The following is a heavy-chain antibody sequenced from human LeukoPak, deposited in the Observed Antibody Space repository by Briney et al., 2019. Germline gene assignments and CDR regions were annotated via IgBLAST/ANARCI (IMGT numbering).Heavy chain of an antibody. CDR1: GGSISSGDYY. CDR3: ARGGRDYYDSSGYFPEYFQH. Sequence: SETLSLTCTVSGGSISSGDYYWRWIRQPPGKGLEWIGYIYYSGSTYYNPSLKSRVTISVDTSKNQFSLKLSSVTAADTAVYYCARGGRDYYDSSGYFPEYFQHWGQGTLVTVSS. CDR2: IYYSGST. J-gene: IGHJ1*01. V-gene: IGHV4-30-4*01. D-gene: IGHD3-22*01.